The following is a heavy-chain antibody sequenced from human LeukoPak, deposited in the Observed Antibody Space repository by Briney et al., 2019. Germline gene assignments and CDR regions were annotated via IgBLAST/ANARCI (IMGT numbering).Heavy chain of an antibody. V-gene: IGHV1-2*02. CDR3: ARGGLPIYYYYMDV. CDR1: GYTFTGYF. J-gene: IGHJ6*03. CDR2: INPNSGGT. Sequence: GASVKVSCKASGYTFTGYFMHWVRLAPGQELEGMGWINPNSGGTNYAQKFQGRVTMTRDTSISTAYMELSRLGSDDTAVHYCARGGLPIYYYYMDVWGKGTTVTVSS. D-gene: IGHD4-11*01.